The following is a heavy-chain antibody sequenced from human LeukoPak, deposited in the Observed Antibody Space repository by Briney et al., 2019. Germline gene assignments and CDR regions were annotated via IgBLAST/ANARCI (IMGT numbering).Heavy chain of an antibody. CDR2: ISAYNGNT. J-gene: IGHJ6*03. CDR1: GYTFTNYG. CDR3: ARDPHYYGSGTSHYYYMDV. Sequence: GAPVKVSCKASGYTFTNYGISWVRQAPGQGLEWMGWISAYNGNTNYAQKLQGRVTMTTDTSTSTAYMELRSLTSDDTAVYYCARDPHYYGSGTSHYYYMDVWGKGTTVTVSS. D-gene: IGHD3-10*01. V-gene: IGHV1-18*01.